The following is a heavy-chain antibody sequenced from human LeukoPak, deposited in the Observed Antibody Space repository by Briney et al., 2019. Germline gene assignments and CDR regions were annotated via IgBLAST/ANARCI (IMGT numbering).Heavy chain of an antibody. CDR2: ISGSGGST. J-gene: IGHJ4*02. CDR3: AKSVLPASSGFDY. D-gene: IGHD6-19*01. CDR1: GFTFSSYA. V-gene: IGHV3-23*01. Sequence: PGGSLRLSCAASGFTFSSYAMSWVRQAPGKGLEWVSVISGSGGSTYFTDPVKGRFTISRDNSKNTLYLQMNSLRAEDTAVYYCAKSVLPASSGFDYWGQGTLVTVSS.